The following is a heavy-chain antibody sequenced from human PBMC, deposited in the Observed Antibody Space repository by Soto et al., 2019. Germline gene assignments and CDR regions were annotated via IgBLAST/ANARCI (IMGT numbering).Heavy chain of an antibody. D-gene: IGHD2-21*02. CDR2: MCPRDSDT. J-gene: IGHJ6*02. CDR1: GYNFNTYC. Sequence: EVQLVQSGAEVKKSGESLKISCKGSGYNFNTYCVVGVRQMPGKGLEWVGIMCPRDSDTRYSPSSQGQVTISADKSITTDYLQWSSLKASNTAIYYCARLAFCGGDSTARPQDYYWMDVWGQGTAVTVSS. CDR3: ARLAFCGGDSTARPQDYYWMDV. V-gene: IGHV5-51*03.